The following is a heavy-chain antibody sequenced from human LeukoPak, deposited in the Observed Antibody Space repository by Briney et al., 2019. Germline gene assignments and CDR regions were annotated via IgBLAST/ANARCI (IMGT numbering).Heavy chain of an antibody. V-gene: IGHV3-15*01. Sequence: PGGPLRLSCSASGFTFNIAWMSWVRHAPRKGLKWVGRIKSKGDGGTTDYAAPVKGRFTISRDDSKNTLYLQMNSLKTEDTAVYFCATEYYGAYNFWGQGTLVTVSS. CDR2: IKSKGDGGTT. D-gene: IGHD4-17*01. CDR3: ATEYYGAYNF. CDR1: GFTFNIAW. J-gene: IGHJ4*02.